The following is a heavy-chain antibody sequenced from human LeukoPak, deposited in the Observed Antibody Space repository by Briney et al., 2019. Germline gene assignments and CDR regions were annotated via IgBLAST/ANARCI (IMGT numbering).Heavy chain of an antibody. J-gene: IGHJ1*01. CDR2: ISDGGGSR. V-gene: IGHV3-23*01. D-gene: IGHD3-3*01. CDR1: GITLSNYG. CDR3: AKRRVGIRAVIIFGFHKEAYHVHSRPQRAQH. Sequence: GGSLRLSCAVSGITLSNYGMSWVRQAPGKGLEWVAGISDGGGSRNYADSVKGRFTISRDNPKNTLYLQMNSLRAEDTGVYFCAKRRVGIRAVIIFGFHKEAYHVHSRPQRAQH.